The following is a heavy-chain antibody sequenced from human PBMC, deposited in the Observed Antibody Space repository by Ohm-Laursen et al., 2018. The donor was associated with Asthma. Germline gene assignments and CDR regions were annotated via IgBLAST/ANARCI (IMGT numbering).Heavy chain of an antibody. CDR1: RGSITSGGYS. J-gene: IGHJ4*02. CDR3: ARVSSSWFDF. Sequence: TLSLTCSVSRGSITSGGYSWGWIRQPPGKGPGGVGHTYHSGSTYYNPSLKSRVAISVDRSKNQFSLTLSSVTASDTAIYYCARVSSSWFDFWGQGTLVTVSS. CDR2: TYHSGST. V-gene: IGHV4-30-2*01. D-gene: IGHD6-13*01.